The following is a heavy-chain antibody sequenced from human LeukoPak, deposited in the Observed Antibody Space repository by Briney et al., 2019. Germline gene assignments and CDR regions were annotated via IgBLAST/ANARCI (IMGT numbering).Heavy chain of an antibody. V-gene: IGHV4-59*08. D-gene: IGHD6-19*01. J-gene: IGHJ5*02. CDR2: LYYSGST. CDR3: ARGARGYSSGWYLGELKVWFDP. CDR1: GGSISCYY. Sequence: SETLSLTCTVSGGSISCYYWIWLRQPPGKGLVWFGNLYYSGSTNYNPSLKSRVTISVDTSKNQFSLRLSSVTAADTAVYYCARGARGYSSGWYLGELKVWFDPSSQGTLATVSS.